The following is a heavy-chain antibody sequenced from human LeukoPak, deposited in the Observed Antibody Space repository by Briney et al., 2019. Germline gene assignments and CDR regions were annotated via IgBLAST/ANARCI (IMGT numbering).Heavy chain of an antibody. CDR2: INSDGSSA. CDR1: GFTFSSFW. V-gene: IGHV3-74*01. J-gene: IGHJ6*02. Sequence: QPGGFLRLSCAASGFTFSSFWMNWVRQAPGKGLVWVSRINSDGSSAAYADSVRGRFTISRDNAKNTLYVQMNSLRAEDTAVYYCARERCISTSCSHGMDVWGQGTTVTVSS. CDR3: ARERCISTSCSHGMDV. D-gene: IGHD2-2*01.